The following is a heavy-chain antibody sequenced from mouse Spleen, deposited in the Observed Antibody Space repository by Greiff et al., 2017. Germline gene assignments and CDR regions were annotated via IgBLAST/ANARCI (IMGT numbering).Heavy chain of an antibody. CDR2: ISYDGSN. Sequence: DVKLQESGPGLVKPSQSLSLTCSVTGYSITSGYYWNWIRQFPGNKLEWMGYISYDGSNNYNPSLKNRISITRDTSKNQFFLKLNSVTTEDTATYYCAREKAYWGAMDYWGQGTSVTVSS. D-gene: IGHD2-10*01. CDR1: GYSITSGYY. J-gene: IGHJ4*01. CDR3: AREKAYWGAMDY. V-gene: IGHV3-6*01.